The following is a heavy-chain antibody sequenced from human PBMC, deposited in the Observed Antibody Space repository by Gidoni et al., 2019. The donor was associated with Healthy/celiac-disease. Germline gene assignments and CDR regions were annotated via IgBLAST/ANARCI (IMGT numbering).Heavy chain of an antibody. CDR1: GFTFGDHY. Sequence: EVQLVESGGGLVQPGGSLRLSCAASGFTFGDHYMDWVRQAPGKGLEWVGRTRNKANSYTTEYAASVKGRFTISRDDSKNSLYLQMNSLKTEDTAVYYCAGYSYGSRVPWIWGQGTLVTVSS. D-gene: IGHD5-18*01. CDR3: AGYSYGSRVPWI. CDR2: TRNKANSYTT. V-gene: IGHV3-72*01. J-gene: IGHJ4*02.